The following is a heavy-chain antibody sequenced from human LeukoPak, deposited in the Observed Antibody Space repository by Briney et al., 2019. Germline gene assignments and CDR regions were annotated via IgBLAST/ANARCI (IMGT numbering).Heavy chain of an antibody. Sequence: ASVKVSCKASGYTFTSCDINWVRQATGQGLEWMGWMNPNSGNTGYAQKFQGRVTMTRNTSISTAYMELSSLRSEDTAVYYCARGLATTVIYYYYGMDVWGQGTTVTVSS. CDR3: ARGLATTVIYYYYGMDV. J-gene: IGHJ6*02. V-gene: IGHV1-8*01. CDR1: GYTFTSCD. D-gene: IGHD4-17*01. CDR2: MNPNSGNT.